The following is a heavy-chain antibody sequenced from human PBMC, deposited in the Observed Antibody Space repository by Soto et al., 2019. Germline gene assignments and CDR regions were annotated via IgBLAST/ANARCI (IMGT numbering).Heavy chain of an antibody. Sequence: SETLSLTCTVSGGSISSGGYYWSWIRQHPGKGLEWIGYIYYCGSTFYNPSLKSRVTISVDTSKNQFSLKLSSVTAADTAVYYCARDMAERDAFDIWGQGTMVTVSS. CDR2: IYYCGST. V-gene: IGHV4-31*03. J-gene: IGHJ3*02. D-gene: IGHD6-19*01. CDR3: ARDMAERDAFDI. CDR1: GGSISSGGYY.